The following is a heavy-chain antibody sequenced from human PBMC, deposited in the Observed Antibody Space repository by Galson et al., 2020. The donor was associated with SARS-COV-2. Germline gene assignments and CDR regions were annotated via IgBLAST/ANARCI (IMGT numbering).Heavy chain of an antibody. V-gene: IGHV4-59*08. Sequence: SETLSLTCTVSGGSISSYYWSWIRQPPGKGLEWIGDIYYSGSTNYNPSLKSRVTISVDTSKNQFSLKLSSVTAADTAVYYCARGVRACSSTSCYVYYYYYYMDVWGKGTTVTVSS. CDR1: GGSISSYY. CDR3: ARGVRACSSTSCYVYYYYYYMDV. D-gene: IGHD2-2*01. J-gene: IGHJ6*03. CDR2: IYYSGST.